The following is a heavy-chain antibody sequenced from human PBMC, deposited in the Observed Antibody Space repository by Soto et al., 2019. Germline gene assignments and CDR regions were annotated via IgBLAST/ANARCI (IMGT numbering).Heavy chain of an antibody. D-gene: IGHD2-21*02. CDR1: GYTFTSYA. CDR2: INAGNGNT. CDR3: ARDGAYCGGDCLTPDGPYNWFDP. J-gene: IGHJ5*02. Sequence: QVQLVQSGAEVKKPGASVKVSCKASGYTFTSYAMHWVRQAPGQRLEWMGWINAGNGNTKYSQKFQGRVTITRDTSASTAYMELSSLRSEDTAVYYCARDGAYCGGDCLTPDGPYNWFDPWGQGTLVTVSS. V-gene: IGHV1-3*01.